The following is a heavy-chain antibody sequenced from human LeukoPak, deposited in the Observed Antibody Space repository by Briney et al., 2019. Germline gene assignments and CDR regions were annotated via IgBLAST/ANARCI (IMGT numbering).Heavy chain of an antibody. J-gene: IGHJ4*02. D-gene: IGHD1-26*01. CDR3: AREVGPYYFDY. V-gene: IGHV4-34*01. CDR2: INHSGIT. Sequence: PSETLSLTCAVNGGTFSGYYWSWLRQPPGKGLEWIGEINHSGITNYNPSLKSRVTMSVDTSKNQFSLKLSSVTAADTAVFYCAREVGPYYFDYWGQGTLVTVSS. CDR1: GGTFSGYY.